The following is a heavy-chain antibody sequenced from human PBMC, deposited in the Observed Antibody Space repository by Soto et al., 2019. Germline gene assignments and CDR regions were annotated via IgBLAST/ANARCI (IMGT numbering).Heavy chain of an antibody. CDR3: ARDRRDGYNPFDY. V-gene: IGHV1-69*01. Sequence: QVQLVQSGAEVKKPESSVKVSCKASGGTFGSYAINWVRQAPGQGLEWMGGIIPMYDTIDYAQKFQGRVTITGDESTSTAYMELSSLRSEDTAVYYCARDRRDGYNPFDYWGQGTLVTVSS. D-gene: IGHD5-12*01. CDR2: IIPMYDTI. J-gene: IGHJ4*02. CDR1: GGTFGSYA.